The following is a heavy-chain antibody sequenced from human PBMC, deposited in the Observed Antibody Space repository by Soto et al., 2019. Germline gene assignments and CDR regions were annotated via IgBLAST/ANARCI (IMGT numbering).Heavy chain of an antibody. CDR3: ARGPSRDFEGHNWFDP. CDR2: IYYSGST. V-gene: IGHV4-31*03. CDR1: GGSISSGGYY. J-gene: IGHJ5*02. Sequence: LSLTCTVSGGSISSGGYYGSWIRQHPGKGLEWIGYIYYSGSTYYNPSLNSRVTISVDTSNNQFSLELSSVTAADTAVYYCARGPSRDFEGHNWFDPWGQGTLVTVSS. D-gene: IGHD3-3*01.